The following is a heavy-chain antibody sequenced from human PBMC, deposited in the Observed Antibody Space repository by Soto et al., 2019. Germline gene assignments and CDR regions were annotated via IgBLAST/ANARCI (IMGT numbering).Heavy chain of an antibody. Sequence: PGGSLRLSCAASGFTFSSYAMSWVRQAPGKGLEWVSTILGSGGNTYYADSVKGRFTISRDNSKNTLYLQMNSLRAEDTAVYYCARDEYHYDSSGHSNWFDPWGQGTLVTVSS. V-gene: IGHV3-23*01. CDR3: ARDEYHYDSSGHSNWFDP. J-gene: IGHJ5*02. D-gene: IGHD3-22*01. CDR2: ILGSGGNT. CDR1: GFTFSSYA.